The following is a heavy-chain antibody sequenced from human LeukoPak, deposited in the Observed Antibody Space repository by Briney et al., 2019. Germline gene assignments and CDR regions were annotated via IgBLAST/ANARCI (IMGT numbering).Heavy chain of an antibody. CDR1: GFTFSIYA. CDR2: ISGGGGGT. CDR3: AKDSVRGGSSAFDI. Sequence: GGSLRLSCAASGFTFSIYAMSWVRQAPGKGLEWVSAISGGGGGTYYADSVKGRFTIPRDNSKNTLYLQMNSLRAEDTAVYYCAKDSVRGGSSAFDIWGQGSMVTVSS. V-gene: IGHV3-23*01. D-gene: IGHD3-16*01. J-gene: IGHJ3*02.